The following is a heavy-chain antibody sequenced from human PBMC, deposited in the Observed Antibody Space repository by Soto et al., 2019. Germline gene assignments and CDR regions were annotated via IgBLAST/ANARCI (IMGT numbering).Heavy chain of an antibody. J-gene: IGHJ6*02. Sequence: QVQLVQSGADLKKPGASVQVSCKTSGYTFSNYAINWVRQAPGQGLEWMGWISSYNSYNGDTKYARMLQDRLTMTIDPSTATAYMELRSLRSDDTAVYYCARSELERGEEGDYGMDVWGQGTTVTVSS. D-gene: IGHD1-1*01. CDR3: ARSELERGEEGDYGMDV. V-gene: IGHV1-18*04. CDR2: ISSYNSYNGDT. CDR1: GYTFSNYA.